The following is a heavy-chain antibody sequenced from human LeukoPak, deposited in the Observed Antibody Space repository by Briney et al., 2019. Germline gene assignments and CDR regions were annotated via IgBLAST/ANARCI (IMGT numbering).Heavy chain of an antibody. V-gene: IGHV3-48*01. D-gene: IGHD5-24*01. CDR2: IGIDSGNT. CDR3: ARDYKYAFDN. Sequence: GGSLRLFCAASGFRFSDYSMNWVRQAPGEGLEWISYIGIDSGNTNYADSVKGRFTTSGDKAKNSLYLQMNSLRVEDTAVYYCARDYKYAFDNWGQGTLVTVSS. CDR1: GFRFSDYS. J-gene: IGHJ4*02.